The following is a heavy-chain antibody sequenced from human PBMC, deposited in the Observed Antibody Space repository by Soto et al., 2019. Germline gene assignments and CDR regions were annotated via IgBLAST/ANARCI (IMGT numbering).Heavy chain of an antibody. D-gene: IGHD6-13*01. Sequence: VGSLRLSCTGSGFDFGDYYMSWIRQAPGKGLEWVSYIDSGDGTTYYTDSVKGRFTISRDNAKKTVYLQMSSLRVEDTALYYCVRPYYSSSWFPFDRWGQGTLVTVSS. CDR1: GFDFGDYY. J-gene: IGHJ4*02. V-gene: IGHV3-11*01. CDR3: VRPYYSSSWFPFDR. CDR2: IDSGDGTT.